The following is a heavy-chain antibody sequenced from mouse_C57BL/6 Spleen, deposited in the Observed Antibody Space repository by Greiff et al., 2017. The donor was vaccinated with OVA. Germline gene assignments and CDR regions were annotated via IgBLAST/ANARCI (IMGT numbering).Heavy chain of an antibody. D-gene: IGHD2-14*01. J-gene: IGHJ2*01. CDR3: ARVRRGYYFDY. Sequence: QVQLQQPGAELVKPGASVKMSCKASGYTFTSYWITWVKQRPGQGLEWIGDIYPGSGSTTYNEKFKSKATLTVDNSSSTAYMQLSSLTSEDAAVYYCARVRRGYYFDYWGQGTTLIVSS. CDR1: GYTFTSYW. CDR2: IYPGSGST. V-gene: IGHV1-55*01.